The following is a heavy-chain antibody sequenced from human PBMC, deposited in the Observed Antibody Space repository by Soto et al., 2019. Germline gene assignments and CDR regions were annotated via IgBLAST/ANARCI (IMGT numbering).Heavy chain of an antibody. V-gene: IGHV4-59*01. CDR1: GGSISSYY. CDR2: IYYSGST. Sequence: NPSETLSLTCTVSGGSISSYYWSWIRQPPGKGLEWIGYIYYSGSTNYNPSLKSRVTISVDTSKNQFSPKLSSVTAADTAVYYCARVGGVSYYYGSGNDGMDVWGQGTTVTVSS. CDR3: ARVGGVSYYYGSGNDGMDV. J-gene: IGHJ6*02. D-gene: IGHD3-10*01.